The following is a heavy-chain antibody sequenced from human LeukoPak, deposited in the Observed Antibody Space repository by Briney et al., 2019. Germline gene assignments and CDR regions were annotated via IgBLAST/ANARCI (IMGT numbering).Heavy chain of an antibody. J-gene: IGHJ4*02. V-gene: IGHV4-39*07. CDR1: GGSISSGSYY. CDR2: IYYNGNT. Sequence: SETLSLTCTVSGGSISSGSYYWAWIRQPPGKGLEWIGNIYYNGNTYYNSSLKSRVTISIDTSKNQFSLKLSSVTAADTAVYYCARGAMALNDYWGQGTLVTVSS. CDR3: ARGAMALNDY. D-gene: IGHD5-24*01.